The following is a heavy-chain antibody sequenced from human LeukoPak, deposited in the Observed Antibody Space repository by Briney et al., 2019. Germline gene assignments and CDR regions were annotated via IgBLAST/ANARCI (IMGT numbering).Heavy chain of an antibody. CDR1: GFTFSSYA. Sequence: PGGSLRLSCAASGFTFSSYAMSWVRQAPGKGLEWVSAISGSDGSTYYADSVKGRFTISRDNSKNTLYLQMNSLRAEDTAVYYCAKGVGYDSSGYPFDYWGQGTLVTVSS. J-gene: IGHJ4*02. CDR2: ISGSDGST. CDR3: AKGVGYDSSGYPFDY. D-gene: IGHD3-22*01. V-gene: IGHV3-23*01.